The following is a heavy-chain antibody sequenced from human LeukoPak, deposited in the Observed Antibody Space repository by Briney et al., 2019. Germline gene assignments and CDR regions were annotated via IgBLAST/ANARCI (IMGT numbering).Heavy chain of an antibody. D-gene: IGHD6-6*01. Sequence: GGSLRLSCAASGFTFSSYAMSWVRQAPGKGLEWVSVISSSGGSTYYADSVKGRFTIFRDNSKNTLYLQMSSLRAEDTAVYYCAKGSRSIAVDNLCDYWGQGTLVTVSS. J-gene: IGHJ4*02. V-gene: IGHV3-23*01. CDR3: AKGSRSIAVDNLCDY. CDR1: GFTFSSYA. CDR2: ISSSGGST.